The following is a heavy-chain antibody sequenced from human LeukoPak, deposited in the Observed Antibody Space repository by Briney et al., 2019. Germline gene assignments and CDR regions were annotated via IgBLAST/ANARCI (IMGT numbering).Heavy chain of an antibody. D-gene: IGHD6-13*01. CDR1: GLTFDDYA. Sequence: GGSLRLSCAASGLTFDDYAMLWVRQTPGKGLEWVSGISWNSGSIGYADSVKGRFTISRDNAKNSLYLQMNSLRAEDTALYYCAKGLAAGTFAWFDPWGQGTLVTVSS. J-gene: IGHJ5*02. CDR2: ISWNSGSI. V-gene: IGHV3-9*01. CDR3: AKGLAAGTFAWFDP.